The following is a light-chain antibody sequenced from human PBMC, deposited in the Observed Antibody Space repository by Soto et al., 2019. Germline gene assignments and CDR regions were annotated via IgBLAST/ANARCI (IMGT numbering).Light chain of an antibody. CDR1: QGIKNW. Sequence: DIQMTQSPSYVSASVGDRVTITCRASQGIKNWLAWYQQKPGKAPNLLIYDASSLESGVPSRFSGSGSGSGTEFTLTISSLQPDDFAVYYCQQYSNWPSWTFGQGTKVDIK. CDR3: QQYSNWPSWT. CDR2: DAS. V-gene: IGKV1-12*02. J-gene: IGKJ1*01.